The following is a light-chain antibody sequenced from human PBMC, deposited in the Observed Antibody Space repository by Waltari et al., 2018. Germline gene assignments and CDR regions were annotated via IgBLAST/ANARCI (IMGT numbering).Light chain of an antibody. V-gene: IGKV1-16*02. J-gene: IGKJ1*01. CDR1: QGLNDY. CDR2: RVS. CDR3: LQYNSYPRT. Sequence: DIKMPQSPSSLSESIADRVTNTCRARQGLNDYLAWFQQRPGKAPKSLIYRVSRLQRGVPSKFSGRGSGTEFTLTISSLQPEDFATYYCLQYNSYPRTFGQGTKVEIK.